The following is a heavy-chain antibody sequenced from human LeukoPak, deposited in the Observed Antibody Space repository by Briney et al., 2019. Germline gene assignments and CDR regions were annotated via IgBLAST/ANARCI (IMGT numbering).Heavy chain of an antibody. CDR1: GFTVSSSY. Sequence: PRGSLRLSCAASGFTVSSSYMSWVRQAPGKGLEWVSLIYSAGSTYYADSVKGRFTISRDNPKNTLYLQMNRLRAEDTAVYYCARKTPRFGDYDYWGEGTLVTVSS. V-gene: IGHV3-66*01. CDR3: ARKTPRFGDYDY. CDR2: IYSAGST. J-gene: IGHJ4*02. D-gene: IGHD2-15*01.